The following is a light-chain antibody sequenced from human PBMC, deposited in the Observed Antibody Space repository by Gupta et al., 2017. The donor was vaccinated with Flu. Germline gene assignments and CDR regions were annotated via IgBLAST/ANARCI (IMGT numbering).Light chain of an antibody. Sequence: NFILTQPHSVSESPGKTVTISCTRSSGSIASSYVQWYQQRPGSSPTTVIYEHNQRPSGVPDRFSGSIYGSSTSVSFPSSRLKTEDYSYYSCQSYDSSIYVFGTGTKVTVL. CDR2: EHN. CDR1: SGSIASSY. V-gene: IGLV6-57*01. CDR3: QSYDSSIYV. J-gene: IGLJ1*01.